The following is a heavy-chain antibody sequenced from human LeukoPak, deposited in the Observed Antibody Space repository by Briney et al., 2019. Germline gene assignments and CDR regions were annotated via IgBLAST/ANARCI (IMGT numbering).Heavy chain of an antibody. D-gene: IGHD3-22*01. Sequence: GASVKVSCKASGYTFTSYGISWVRQAPGQGLEWMGWISAYNGNTNYAQKLQGRVTMTTDTTTSTAYMELRSLRSDDTAVYYCARGYYDSSGYYSLGYYWGQGTLVTVSS. CDR2: ISAYNGNT. CDR3: ARGYYDSSGYYSLGYY. CDR1: GYTFTSYG. J-gene: IGHJ4*02. V-gene: IGHV1-18*01.